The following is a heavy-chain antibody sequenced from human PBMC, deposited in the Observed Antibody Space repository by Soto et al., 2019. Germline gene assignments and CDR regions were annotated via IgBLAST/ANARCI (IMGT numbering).Heavy chain of an antibody. CDR1: GGSISSGGYY. CDR2: IYYSGST. D-gene: IGHD4-17*01. V-gene: IGHV4-31*03. CDR3: AKPSVPRPRKTVTFAF. Sequence: SETLSLTCTVSGGSISSGGYYLSWIRQHPGKGLEWIGYIYYSGSTYYNPSLKSRVTISVDTSKNQFSLKLSSVPAEDTAVYYCAKPSVPRPRKTVTFAFWGQGTLVTVSS. J-gene: IGHJ4*02.